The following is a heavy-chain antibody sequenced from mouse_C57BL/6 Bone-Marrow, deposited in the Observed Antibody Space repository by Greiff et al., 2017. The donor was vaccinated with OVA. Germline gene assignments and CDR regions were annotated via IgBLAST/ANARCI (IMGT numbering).Heavy chain of an antibody. D-gene: IGHD2-1*01. CDR1: GYTFTSYG. Sequence: VQLQQSGAELARPGASVKLSCKASGYTFTSYGISWVKQRTGQGLEWIGEIYPRSGNTYYTEKFKGKATLTADKSSSTAYMELRSLTSEDSAVDFCARDGNYYSWFAYWGQGTLVTVSA. V-gene: IGHV1-81*01. J-gene: IGHJ3*01. CDR3: ARDGNYYSWFAY. CDR2: IYPRSGNT.